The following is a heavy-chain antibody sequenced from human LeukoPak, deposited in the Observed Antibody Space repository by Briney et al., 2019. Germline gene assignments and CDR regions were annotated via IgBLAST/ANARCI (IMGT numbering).Heavy chain of an antibody. CDR2: IIPIFGTA. CDR1: GGTFSSYA. CDR3: VREVTMVRGVITFYHYNGMDV. V-gene: IGHV1-69*13. J-gene: IGHJ6*02. Sequence: SVKVSCKASGGTFSSYAISWVRQAPGQGLEWMGGIIPIFGTANYAQKFQGRVTITADESTSTAYMELSSLRSDDTAVYYCVREVTMVRGVITFYHYNGMDVWGQGTAVTVSS. D-gene: IGHD3-10*01.